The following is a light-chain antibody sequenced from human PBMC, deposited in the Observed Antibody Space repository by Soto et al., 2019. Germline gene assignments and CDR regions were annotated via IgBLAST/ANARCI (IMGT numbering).Light chain of an antibody. Sequence: DIQMSQSPSSLSASVGDRVTITCRASQNIFNYVNWYQQKPGKAPRLLIFTASSLRSGVPSRFSGSGSGTDFTLTINTLQSEDFATYFCQQSFSPLPSTFGQGTRLEI. J-gene: IGKJ5*01. V-gene: IGKV1-39*01. CDR1: QNIFNY. CDR2: TAS. CDR3: QQSFSPLPST.